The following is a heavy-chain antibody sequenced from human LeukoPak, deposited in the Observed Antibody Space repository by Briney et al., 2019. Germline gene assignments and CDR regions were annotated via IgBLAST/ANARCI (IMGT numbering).Heavy chain of an antibody. CDR1: GYTFTSYD. CDR2: MNPNSGNT. V-gene: IGHV1-8*01. D-gene: IGHD3-9*01. Sequence: ASVKVSCKASGYTFTSYDINWVRQATGQGLEWMGWMNPNSGNTGYAQKFQGRVTMTRNTSISTAYMELSRLRSDDTAVYYCAREAGDILTGYYYFDYWGQGTLVTVSS. J-gene: IGHJ4*02. CDR3: AREAGDILTGYYYFDY.